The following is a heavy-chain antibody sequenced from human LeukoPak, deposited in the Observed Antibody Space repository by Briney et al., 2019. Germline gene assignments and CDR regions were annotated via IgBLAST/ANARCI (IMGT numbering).Heavy chain of an antibody. CDR1: GFTFSSYW. D-gene: IGHD6-13*01. Sequence: GGSLRLSCAASGFTFSSYWMHWVRQAPGKGLVWVSRINIAGSSTSYADSAKGRFTISRDNAKNTLYLQMNSLRVEDTAVYYCARAAIAATGTSPDYWGQGTLVTVSA. J-gene: IGHJ4*02. CDR3: ARAAIAATGTSPDY. V-gene: IGHV3-74*01. CDR2: INIAGSST.